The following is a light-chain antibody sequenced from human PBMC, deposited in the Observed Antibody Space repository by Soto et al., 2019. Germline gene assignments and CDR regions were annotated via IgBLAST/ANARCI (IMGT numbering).Light chain of an antibody. J-gene: IGKJ4*01. V-gene: IGKV3-15*01. CDR2: GAS. CDR1: QSVSSN. CDR3: QQYNNWPLT. Sequence: EIVMTQSPSTLSASPGERATLSCRASQSVSSNLAWYQQKPGQAPRLLIYGASTMSSGIPARFSGSGSGTEFTLTLSSLQSEDFAVYYCQQYNNWPLTFGGGTKVEIK.